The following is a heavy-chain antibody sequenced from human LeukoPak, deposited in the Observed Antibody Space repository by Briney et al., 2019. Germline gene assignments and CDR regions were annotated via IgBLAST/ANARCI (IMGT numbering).Heavy chain of an antibody. CDR1: GGSISSGDYY. Sequence: SQTLSLTCTVSGGSISSGDYYWSWIRQPPGKGLEWIGYIYYSGSTNYNPSLKSRVTISVDTSKNQFSLKLSSVTAADTAVYYCARVYYYGSGSLGPVFDYWGQGTLVTVSS. V-gene: IGHV4-61*08. CDR3: ARVYYYGSGSLGPVFDY. J-gene: IGHJ4*02. CDR2: IYYSGST. D-gene: IGHD3-10*01.